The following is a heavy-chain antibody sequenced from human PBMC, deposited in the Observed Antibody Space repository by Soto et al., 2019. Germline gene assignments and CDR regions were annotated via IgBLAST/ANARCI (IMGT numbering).Heavy chain of an antibody. V-gene: IGHV3-23*01. D-gene: IGHD6-13*01. Sequence: PGGSLRLSCAASGFSFSDYAMSWVRQAPGKGLEWVSVISESGGSTHYADSVRGRFTVSRDNSKNSLSLRMNSLRDEDTAVYFCAKRSPYSSGWYSPIFDYWRQGALVPVSS. CDR1: GFSFSDYA. CDR2: ISESGGST. J-gene: IGHJ4*02. CDR3: AKRSPYSSGWYSPIFDY.